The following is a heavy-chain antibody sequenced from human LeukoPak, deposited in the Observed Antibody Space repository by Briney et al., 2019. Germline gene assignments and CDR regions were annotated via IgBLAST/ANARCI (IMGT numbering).Heavy chain of an antibody. D-gene: IGHD2-15*01. J-gene: IGHJ3*02. Sequence: GGSLRLSCAASGFTSSNYWMTWVRQAPGKGLEWAANIKQDGSEKYYVDSVKGRFTISRDNAQNSLYLQMNSLRAEDTAVYYCARDLVVVAAIRLINDAFDIWGQGTMVTVSS. V-gene: IGHV3-7*01. CDR1: GFTSSNYW. CDR2: IKQDGSEK. CDR3: ARDLVVVAAIRLINDAFDI.